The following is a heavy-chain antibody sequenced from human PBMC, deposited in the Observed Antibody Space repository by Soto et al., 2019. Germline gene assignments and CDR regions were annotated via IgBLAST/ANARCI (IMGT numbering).Heavy chain of an antibody. CDR3: AKDSTVAGPLRYFDY. CDR1: GFTFSSYW. D-gene: IGHD6-19*01. CDR2: INSDGSST. V-gene: IGHV3-74*01. Sequence: GGSLRLSCAASGFTFSSYWMHWVRQAPGKGLVWVSRINSDGSSTSYADSVKGRFTISRDNAKNTLYLQMNSLRAEDTAVYYCAKDSTVAGPLRYFDYWGQGTLVTVSS. J-gene: IGHJ4*02.